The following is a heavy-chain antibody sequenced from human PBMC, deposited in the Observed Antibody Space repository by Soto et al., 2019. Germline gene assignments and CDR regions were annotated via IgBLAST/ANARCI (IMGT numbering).Heavy chain of an antibody. CDR2: SYDTGISGYTPST. Sequence: SETLSLTCTVSGGSITSSYWSWIRRPPGKGLKRLSYSYDTGISGYTPSTSYNPSLKSRVTMSVDPSKSQFSLKLSSVTAAAPAVYYWERGEAAFCYCGLDFWGQGITVTVSS. CDR3: ERGEAAFCYCGLDF. CDR1: GGSITSSY. V-gene: IGHV4-59*01. J-gene: IGHJ6*02.